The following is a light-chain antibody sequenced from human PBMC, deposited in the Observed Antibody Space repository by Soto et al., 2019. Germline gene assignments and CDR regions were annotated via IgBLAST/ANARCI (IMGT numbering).Light chain of an antibody. V-gene: IGKV3-20*01. CDR2: GTF. Sequence: EIVLTQSPGTLSLSPGERATLSCRASQSVSSSYLAWYQQKAGQAPSLLIYGTFTRATGIPDRFSGSGSGTDFTLTISRLEPEDSAVYSCQQYGTSPPLTFGGGTKVEIK. J-gene: IGKJ4*01. CDR3: QQYGTSPPLT. CDR1: QSVSSSY.